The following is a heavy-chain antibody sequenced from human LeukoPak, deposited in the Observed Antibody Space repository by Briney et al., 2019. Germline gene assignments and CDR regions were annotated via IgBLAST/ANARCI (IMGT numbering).Heavy chain of an antibody. CDR1: GFIFGSYA. Sequence: GGSLRLSCEASGFIFGSYAMGWVRQAPGRGLEWVSGLSGLGYRTHYADSVRGRFIISRDNSKNSLFLQMNSLRAEDTAVYYCAKGVITFGGVIVTYFDYWGQGTLVTVSS. J-gene: IGHJ4*02. CDR2: LSGLGYRT. V-gene: IGHV3-23*01. D-gene: IGHD3-16*02. CDR3: AKGVITFGGVIVTYFDY.